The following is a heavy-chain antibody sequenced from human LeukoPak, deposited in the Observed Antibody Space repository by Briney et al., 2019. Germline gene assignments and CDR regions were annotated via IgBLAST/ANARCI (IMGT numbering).Heavy chain of an antibody. CDR1: GYTFTSYY. Sequence: ASVKVSCKASGYTFTSYYMHWVRQAPGQGLEWMGIINPSGGSTSYAQKFQGRVTMTRDTSTSTAYMELRSLRSDDTAVYYCARDPRPYCDSSGYYDYWGQGTLVTVSS. CDR2: INPSGGST. V-gene: IGHV1-46*01. D-gene: IGHD3-22*01. CDR3: ARDPRPYCDSSGYYDY. J-gene: IGHJ4*02.